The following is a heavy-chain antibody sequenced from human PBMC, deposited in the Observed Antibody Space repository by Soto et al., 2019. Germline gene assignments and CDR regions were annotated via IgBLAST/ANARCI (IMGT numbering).Heavy chain of an antibody. V-gene: IGHV1-69*01. J-gene: IGHJ5*02. Sequence: SYSMRWVHQETKQGLEWMGGIIPIFGTANYAQKFQGRVTITADESTSTAYMELSSLRSEDTAVYYCARDGVYYAKLDNWFDPWGQGTLVTVSS. CDR2: IIPIFGTA. D-gene: IGHD3-10*01. CDR3: ARDGVYYAKLDNWFDP. CDR1: SYS.